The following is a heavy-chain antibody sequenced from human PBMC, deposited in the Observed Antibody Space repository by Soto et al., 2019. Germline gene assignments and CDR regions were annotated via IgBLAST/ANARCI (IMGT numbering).Heavy chain of an antibody. Sequence: SETLSLTCAVSGGSTSSGGYSWSWIRQPPGKGLEWIGYIYHSGSTYYNPSLKSRVTISVDRSKNQFSLKLSSVTAADTAVYYCARASNVMGNYPTFDYWGQGTLVTVSS. CDR1: GGSTSSGGYS. V-gene: IGHV4-30-2*01. J-gene: IGHJ4*02. CDR2: IYHSGST. CDR3: ARASNVMGNYPTFDY. D-gene: IGHD1-7*01.